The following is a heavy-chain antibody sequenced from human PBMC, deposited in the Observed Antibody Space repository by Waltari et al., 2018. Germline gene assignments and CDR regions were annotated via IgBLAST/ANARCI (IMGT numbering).Heavy chain of an antibody. CDR3: AKCPDMIANHFDY. J-gene: IGHJ4*02. CDR2: ISGSGGST. V-gene: IGHV3-23*01. D-gene: IGHD3-22*01. Sequence: EVQLLESGGGLVQPGGSLRLSCSASGFPFRSYASTWVRQAPGKGLEWVSAISGSGGSTYYADSVKGRFTISRDNSKNTLYLQMNSLRTEDTAVYYCAKCPDMIANHFDYWGQGTLVTVSS. CDR1: GFPFRSYA.